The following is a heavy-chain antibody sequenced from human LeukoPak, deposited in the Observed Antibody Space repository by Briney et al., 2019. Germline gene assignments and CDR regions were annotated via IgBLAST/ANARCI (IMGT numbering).Heavy chain of an antibody. J-gene: IGHJ4*02. CDR1: GYTFTSYA. CDR3: AADKTGVAPDY. D-gene: IGHD3-3*01. V-gene: IGHV1-3*01. CDR2: INAGNGNT. Sequence: ASVKVSCKASGYTFTSYAIHWVRQAPGQRLEWMGWINAGNGNTKYSQKFQGRVTITRDTSASTAYMELSSLRSEDTAVYYCAADKTGVAPDYWGQGTLVTVSS.